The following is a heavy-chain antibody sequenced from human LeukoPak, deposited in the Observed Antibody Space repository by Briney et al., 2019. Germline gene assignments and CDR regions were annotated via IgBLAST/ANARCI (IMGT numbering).Heavy chain of an antibody. J-gene: IGHJ6*02. CDR2: IYYSGST. Sequence: SETLSLTCTVSGGSISSYYWSWIRQPPGKGLEWIGYIYYSGSTNYTPSLKSRVTISVDTSKNQFSLKLSSVTAADTAVYYCARDGDSSGYYYYYGMDVWGQGTTVTVSS. CDR1: GGSISSYY. V-gene: IGHV4-59*01. CDR3: ARDGDSSGYYYYYGMDV. D-gene: IGHD3-22*01.